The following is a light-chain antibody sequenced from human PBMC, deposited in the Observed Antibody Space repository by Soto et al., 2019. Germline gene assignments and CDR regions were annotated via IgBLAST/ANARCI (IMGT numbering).Light chain of an antibody. V-gene: IGKV3-15*01. CDR1: QSVSSRS. Sequence: EIVLTQSPGTLSLSPVERSTLSCRASQSVSSRSLAWYQQKPGQAPRLVIHGASSRVTGLPARFSGSGSGTDFTLTISSLQSDDFAVYYCQQYDNWPWTFGQGTKVDIK. CDR3: QQYDNWPWT. CDR2: GAS. J-gene: IGKJ1*01.